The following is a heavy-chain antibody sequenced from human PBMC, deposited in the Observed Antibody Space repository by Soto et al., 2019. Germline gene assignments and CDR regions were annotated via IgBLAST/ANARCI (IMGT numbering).Heavy chain of an antibody. V-gene: IGHV1-18*01. CDR3: AREEAAAGTYYYYGMDV. D-gene: IGHD6-13*01. CDR1: GYTLTSYG. Sequence: QVQLVQSGAEVKKPGASVKVSCKASGYTLTSYGISWVRQAPGQGLEWMGWISAYNGNTNYAQKLQGRVTMTTDTSTSTAYMELRSLRSDDTAVYYCAREEAAAGTYYYYGMDVWGQGTTVTVSS. CDR2: ISAYNGNT. J-gene: IGHJ6*02.